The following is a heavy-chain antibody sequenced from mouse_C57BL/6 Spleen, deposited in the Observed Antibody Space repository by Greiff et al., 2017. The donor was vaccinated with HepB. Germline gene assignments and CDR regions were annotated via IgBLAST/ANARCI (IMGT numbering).Heavy chain of an antibody. J-gene: IGHJ2*01. V-gene: IGHV1-72*01. D-gene: IGHD1-1*01. Sequence: QVQLQQPGAELVKPGASVKLSCKASGYTFTSYWMHWVKQRPGRGLEWIGRIDPISGGTKYNEKFKSKATLTVDKPSSTAYMQLSSLTSEDSAVYYCALRYYGSSYSFDYWGQGTTLTVSS. CDR1: GYTFTSYW. CDR2: IDPISGGT. CDR3: ALRYYGSSYSFDY.